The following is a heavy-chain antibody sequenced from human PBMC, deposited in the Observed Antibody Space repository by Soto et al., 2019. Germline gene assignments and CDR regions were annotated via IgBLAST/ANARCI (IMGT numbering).Heavy chain of an antibody. CDR2: ISTYNGKT. CDR3: ARGFRVAATRWWFDP. V-gene: IGHV1-18*01. Sequence: QVQLVQSGAEVKKPGASVKVSCKASGYTFTSYDISWVRQAPGQGLEWMGWISTYNGKTNYAQKLQGRVTMTTDTSTSTAYMELRSLRSDDTAVYYCARGFRVAATRWWFDPWGQGTLVTVSS. CDR1: GYTFTSYD. D-gene: IGHD2-15*01. J-gene: IGHJ5*02.